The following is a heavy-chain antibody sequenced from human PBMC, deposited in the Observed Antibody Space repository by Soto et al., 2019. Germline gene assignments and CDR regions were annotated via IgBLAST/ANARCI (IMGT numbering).Heavy chain of an antibody. CDR3: ARDGGRGYDGNYGDYSFDS. J-gene: IGHJ4*02. CDR2: IDPDDSYT. CDR1: GYTFSSYW. V-gene: IGHV5-10-1*01. D-gene: IGHD4-17*01. Sequence: GESLKISCQASGYTFSSYWLAWVRQMPGTGLEWMGRIDPDDSYTKYSPSFQGHVTISADKSISTAYLQWSSLKASDTAMYYCARDGGRGYDGNYGDYSFDSWGEGTLVTVSS.